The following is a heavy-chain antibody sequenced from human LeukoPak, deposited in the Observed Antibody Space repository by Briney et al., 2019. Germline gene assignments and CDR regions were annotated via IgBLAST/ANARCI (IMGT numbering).Heavy chain of an antibody. J-gene: IGHJ2*01. V-gene: IGHV1-2*02. CDR3: ARGEGIVVVPAASWYFDL. D-gene: IGHD2-2*01. CDR2: INPNSGGT. CDR1: GYTFTGYY. Sequence: ASVKVSCKASGYTFTGYYMHWVRQAPGQGLEWMGWINPNSGGTNYAQKFQGRVTMTRDTSISTAYMELSRLRSDDTAVYYCARGEGIVVVPAASWYFDLWGRGTLVTVSS.